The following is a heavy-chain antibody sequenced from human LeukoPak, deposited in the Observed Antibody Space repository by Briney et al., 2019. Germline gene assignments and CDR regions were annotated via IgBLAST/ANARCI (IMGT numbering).Heavy chain of an antibody. J-gene: IGHJ4*02. Sequence: GGSLRLSCAASGFTFSSCWMHWVRQAPGKGLVWVSRISSDGNSTSYADSVRGRFTISRDNAKNTLYLQMNSLRAEDTAVYYCAREGFDYWGQGTLVTVSS. CDR2: ISSDGNST. CDR3: AREGFDY. V-gene: IGHV3-74*01. CDR1: GFTFSSCW.